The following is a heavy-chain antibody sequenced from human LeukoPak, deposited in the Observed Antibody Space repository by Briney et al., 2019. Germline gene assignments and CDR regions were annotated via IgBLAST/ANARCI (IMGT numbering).Heavy chain of an antibody. CDR3: ARHTGNYGDYAFDY. V-gene: IGHV5-51*01. J-gene: IGHJ4*02. D-gene: IGHD4-17*01. CDR2: IYPGDSDA. Sequence: PGESLKISCKGSGYSFANSWVALVRQMPGKGLEWMGIIYPGDSDARYSPSFQGQVTISADKSISTAYLQWSSLKASDTAMYYCARHTGNYGDYAFDYWGQGTLVTVSS. CDR1: GYSFANSW.